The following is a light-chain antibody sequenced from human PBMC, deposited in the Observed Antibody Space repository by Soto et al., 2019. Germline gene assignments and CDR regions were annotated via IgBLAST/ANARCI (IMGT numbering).Light chain of an antibody. CDR3: CSYAGSSTSYV. CDR1: SSDVGSYNL. V-gene: IGLV2-23*02. J-gene: IGLJ1*01. CDR2: EVS. Sequence: SALTQPASVSGSPGQSITLSCTGTSSDVGSYNLVSWYQQHPGKAPKLMIYEVSKRPSGVSNRFSGSKSGNTASLTISGLQAEDEADYYCCSYAGSSTSYVFGTGTKLTVL.